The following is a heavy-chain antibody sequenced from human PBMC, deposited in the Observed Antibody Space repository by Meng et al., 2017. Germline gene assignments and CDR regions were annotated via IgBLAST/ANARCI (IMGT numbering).Heavy chain of an antibody. D-gene: IGHD3-22*01. V-gene: IGHV5-51*01. Sequence: GESLKISCKGSGYSFTSYWIGWVRQMPGKGLEWMGIIYPGDSDTGYSPSFQGQVTISADKSISTAYLQWSSLKASDTAMYYCARRSIYYYDSSGYYWSAFDIWGQGTMVTVSS. J-gene: IGHJ3*02. CDR2: IYPGDSDT. CDR1: GYSFTSYW. CDR3: ARRSIYYYDSSGYYWSAFDI.